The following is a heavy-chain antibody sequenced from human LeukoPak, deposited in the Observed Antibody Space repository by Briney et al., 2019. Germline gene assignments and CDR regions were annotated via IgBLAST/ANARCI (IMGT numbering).Heavy chain of an antibody. CDR1: GYTFNTYG. D-gene: IGHD3-22*01. J-gene: IGHJ4*02. CDR3: ARGPHERSGYPDD. Sequence: SVKVSCKPSGYTFNTYGITWVRQAPGQGLEWMGWISPYNGNTNYAQKFQGRVTLTTDTSTSTAYMELRSLRSDDTAVYYCARGPHERSGYPDDWGQGTLVTVSS. CDR2: ISPYNGNT. V-gene: IGHV1-18*01.